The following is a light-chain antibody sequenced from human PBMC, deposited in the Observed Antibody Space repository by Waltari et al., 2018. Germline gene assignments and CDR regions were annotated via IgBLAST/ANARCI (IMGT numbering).Light chain of an antibody. CDR2: DFS. CDR1: SSEMGSSDF. V-gene: IGLV2-14*03. CDR3: NSYGSGFTVI. J-gene: IGLJ2*01. Sequence: QSALTQPASVSGPPGQSISISCNRTSSEMGSSDFVSWYQQYPGKSPKLIIYDFSRRPSAISHRFSASKSGNTASLTISGLQAEDEADYYCNSYGSGFTVIFGGGTKLTVL.